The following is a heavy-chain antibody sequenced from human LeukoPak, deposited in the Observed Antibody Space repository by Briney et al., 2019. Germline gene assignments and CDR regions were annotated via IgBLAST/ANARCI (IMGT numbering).Heavy chain of an antibody. J-gene: IGHJ5*02. V-gene: IGHV3-21*04. Sequence: PGGSLRLSCAASGFTFSSYSMNWVRQAPGKGLEWVSSISSSSSYIYYADSVKGRFTISRDNAKNSLYLQMNSLRAEDTAVYYCARTPRGIFTGFDPWGQGTLVTVSS. CDR1: GFTFSSYS. CDR3: ARTPRGIFTGFDP. CDR2: ISSSSSYI. D-gene: IGHD2-8*02.